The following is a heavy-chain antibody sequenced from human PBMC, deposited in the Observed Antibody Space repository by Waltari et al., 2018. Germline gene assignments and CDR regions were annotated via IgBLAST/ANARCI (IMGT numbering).Heavy chain of an antibody. CDR3: ARLVMGDIVAAAGFDY. CDR2: IYPGDSDT. Sequence: EVQLVQSGAEVKKPGESLKISCKGSGYSFTSYWIGWVRQMPGKGLEWMGIIYPGDSDTRYSPSFQGQVTISADKSIRTAYLQWSSLKASDTAMYYCARLVMGDIVAAAGFDYWGQGTLVTVSS. V-gene: IGHV5-51*01. CDR1: GYSFTSYW. D-gene: IGHD5-12*01. J-gene: IGHJ4*02.